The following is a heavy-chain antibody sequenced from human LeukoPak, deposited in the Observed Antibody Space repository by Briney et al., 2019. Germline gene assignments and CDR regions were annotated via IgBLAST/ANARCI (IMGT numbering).Heavy chain of an antibody. D-gene: IGHD1-26*01. J-gene: IGHJ4*02. Sequence: GASVKVSCKASGYTFTSYYMHWVRQAPGLGLEWMGIINPSGGSTSYAQKFQGRVTMTRDMSTSTVYMELSSVTAADTAVYYCARPSVGASHFDYWGQGTLVTVSS. CDR2: INPSGGST. CDR1: GYTFTSYY. CDR3: ARPSVGASHFDY. V-gene: IGHV1-46*01.